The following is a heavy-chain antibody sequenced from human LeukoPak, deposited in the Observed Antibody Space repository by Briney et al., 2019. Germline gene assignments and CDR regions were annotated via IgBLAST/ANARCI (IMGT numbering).Heavy chain of an antibody. Sequence: GGSLRLSCAASGFTFSSYAMHWVRQAPGKGLEWVAVISYDGSNKYYADSVKGRFTISRDNSKNTLYLQMNSLRAEDTAVYYCAKETLYCSSTSCYSYFDYWGQGTLVTVSS. CDR2: ISYDGSNK. V-gene: IGHV3-30*18. D-gene: IGHD2-2*01. J-gene: IGHJ4*02. CDR3: AKETLYCSSTSCYSYFDY. CDR1: GFTFSSYA.